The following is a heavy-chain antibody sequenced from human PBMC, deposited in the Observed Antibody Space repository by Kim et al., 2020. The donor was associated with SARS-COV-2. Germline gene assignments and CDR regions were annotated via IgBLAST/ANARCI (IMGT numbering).Heavy chain of an antibody. J-gene: IGHJ6*02. CDR2: IWYDGSNK. Sequence: GGSLRLSCAASGFIFSRYTMHWVRQAPGKGLEWVAVIWYDGSNKYYADSVKGRFTISRDNSKNTLYLQMNSLRAEDTAVYYCAKLLSKFTNIAVSYTMDVWRQGTTVTVSS. CDR3: AKLLSKFTNIAVSYTMDV. D-gene: IGHD2-2*01. V-gene: IGHV3-33*06. CDR1: GFIFSRYT.